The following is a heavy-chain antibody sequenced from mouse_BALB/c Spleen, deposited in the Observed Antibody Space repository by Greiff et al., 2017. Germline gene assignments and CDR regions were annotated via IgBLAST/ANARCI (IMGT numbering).Heavy chain of an antibody. J-gene: IGHJ1*01. Sequence: EVQLQQSGAELVRSGASVKLSCTASGFNIKDYYMHWVKQRPEQGLEWIGWIDPENGDTEYAPKFQGKATMTADTSSNTAYLQLSSLTSEDTAVYYCNAYGNYYWYFDVWGAGTTVTVSS. CDR1: GFNIKDYY. CDR3: NAYGNYYWYFDV. CDR2: IDPENGDT. D-gene: IGHD2-1*01. V-gene: IGHV14-4*02.